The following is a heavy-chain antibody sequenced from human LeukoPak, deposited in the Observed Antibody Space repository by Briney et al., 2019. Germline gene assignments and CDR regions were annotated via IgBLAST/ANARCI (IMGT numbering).Heavy chain of an antibody. D-gene: IGHD1-26*01. CDR3: AGGGTQSFVVFDY. CDR1: IDSLSSYY. CDR2: IYVNGYT. J-gene: IGHJ4*02. Sequence: SETLSLTCSVSIDSLSSYYWSWIRQSAGEGLEWIGRIYVNGYTDYNPSLRGRVTMSIDTSNNRFSMKLTSLTAADTAVYFCAGGGTQSFVVFDYWGQGDRVTVSS. V-gene: IGHV4-4*07.